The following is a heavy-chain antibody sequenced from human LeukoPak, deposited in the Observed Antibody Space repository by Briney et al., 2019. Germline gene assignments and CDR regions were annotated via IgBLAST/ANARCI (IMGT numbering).Heavy chain of an antibody. Sequence: PGGSLRLSCTASGSTFSSYGIHWLRQAPGKGLEWVAFIRYDGSNTYYEDSVKGRFTISRDNSKNTLYLQMNSLRVEDTAVYYCAKDKAVAGRGLDHFDFWGQGTLVTVSS. V-gene: IGHV3-30*02. CDR1: GSTFSSYG. J-gene: IGHJ4*02. D-gene: IGHD6-19*01. CDR3: AKDKAVAGRGLDHFDF. CDR2: IRYDGSNT.